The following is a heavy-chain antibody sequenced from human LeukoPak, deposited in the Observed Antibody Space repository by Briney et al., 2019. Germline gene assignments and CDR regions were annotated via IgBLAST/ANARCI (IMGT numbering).Heavy chain of an antibody. V-gene: IGHV3-48*01. CDR3: ARDRSGPITIFGVVVDAFDI. Sequence: GGSLRLSCTASGFTFGDYAMNWVRQAPGKGLEWVSYISSSSSTIYYADSVKGRFTTSRDNAKNSLYLQMNSLRAEDAAVYYCARDRSGPITIFGVVVDAFDIWGQGTMVTVSS. J-gene: IGHJ3*02. CDR1: GFTFGDYA. CDR2: ISSSSSTI. D-gene: IGHD3-3*01.